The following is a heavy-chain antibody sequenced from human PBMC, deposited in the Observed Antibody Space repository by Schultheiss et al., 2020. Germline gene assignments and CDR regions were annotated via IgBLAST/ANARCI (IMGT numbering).Heavy chain of an antibody. D-gene: IGHD3-22*01. V-gene: IGHV4-39*07. J-gene: IGHJ4*02. Sequence: GSLRLSCTVSGGSISSSSYYWGWIRQPPGKGLEWIGSIYHSGSTYYNPSLKSRVTISVDTSKNQFSLSLSSVTASDTAVYYCARVSEGYYDSSGYFHYWGQGTLVTVSS. CDR1: GGSISSSSYY. CDR3: ARVSEGYYDSSGYFHY. CDR2: IYHSGST.